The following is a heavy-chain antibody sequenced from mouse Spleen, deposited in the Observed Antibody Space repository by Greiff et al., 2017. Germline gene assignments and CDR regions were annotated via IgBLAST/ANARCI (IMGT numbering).Heavy chain of an antibody. CDR1: GFTFSDYY. CDR2: INYDGSST. Sequence: EVMLVESEGGLVQPGSSMKLSCTASGFTFSDYYMAWVRQVPEKGLEWVANINYDGSSTYYLDSLKSRFIISRDNAKNILYLQMSSLKSEDTATYYCARDKGITGTEPNAMDYWGQGTSVTVSS. V-gene: IGHV5-16*01. D-gene: IGHD4-1*01. J-gene: IGHJ4*01. CDR3: ARDKGITGTEPNAMDY.